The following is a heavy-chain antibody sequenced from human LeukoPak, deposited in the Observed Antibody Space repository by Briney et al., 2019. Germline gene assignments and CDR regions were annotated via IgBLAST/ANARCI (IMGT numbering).Heavy chain of an antibody. CDR1: GFTVSSNY. Sequence: GGSLRLSCAASGFTVSSNYMSWVRQAPGKGLEWVSVIYSGGSTYYADSVKGRFTISGDNSKNTLYLQMNSLRAEDTAVYYCASSQLLWFGEPKDDAFDIWGQGTMVTVSS. CDR3: ASSQLLWFGEPKDDAFDI. J-gene: IGHJ3*02. CDR2: IYSGGST. V-gene: IGHV3-53*01. D-gene: IGHD3-10*01.